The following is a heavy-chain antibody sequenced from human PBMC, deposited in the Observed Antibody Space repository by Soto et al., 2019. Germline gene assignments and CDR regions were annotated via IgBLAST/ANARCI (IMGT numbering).Heavy chain of an antibody. CDR3: AKGNGPYYYDSSGYYN. J-gene: IGHJ4*02. D-gene: IGHD3-22*01. V-gene: IGHV3-30*18. CDR2: ISYDGSNK. Sequence: GGSLRLSCAASGFTFSSYGMHWVRQAPGKGLEWVAVISYDGSNKYYADSVKGRFTISRDNSKNTLYLQMNSLRAEETAVYYCAKGNGPYYYDSSGYYNWGQGTLVTVSS. CDR1: GFTFSSYG.